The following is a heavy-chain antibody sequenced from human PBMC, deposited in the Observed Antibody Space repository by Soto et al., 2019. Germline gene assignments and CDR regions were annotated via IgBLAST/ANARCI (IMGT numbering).Heavy chain of an antibody. D-gene: IGHD3-10*01. V-gene: IGHV1-69*04. CDR1: GGTFSSYT. CDR2: IIPILGIA. Sequence: SVKVSCTASGGTFSSYTISWVRQAPGQGLEWMGRIIPILGIANYAQKFQGRVTITADKSTSTAYMELSSLRSEDTAVYYCARDPPAMVRGVITWFDPWGQGTLVTVSS. J-gene: IGHJ5*02. CDR3: ARDPPAMVRGVITWFDP.